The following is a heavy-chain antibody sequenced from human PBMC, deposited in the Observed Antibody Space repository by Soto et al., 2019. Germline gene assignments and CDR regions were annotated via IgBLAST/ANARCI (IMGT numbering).Heavy chain of an antibody. D-gene: IGHD2-21*01. CDR3: ARDLGDDNIYIGGDY. J-gene: IGHJ4*02. CDR2: LIPIFGTA. CDR1: GGAFSSYA. Sequence: PVKASCKASGGAFSSYAISWVRQAPGQGLEWMGGLIPIFGTANYAQKFKGRVTITADESTSTAYMELSSLRSEDTAVYYCARDLGDDNIYIGGDYSGQEAVVTVSS. V-gene: IGHV1-69*13.